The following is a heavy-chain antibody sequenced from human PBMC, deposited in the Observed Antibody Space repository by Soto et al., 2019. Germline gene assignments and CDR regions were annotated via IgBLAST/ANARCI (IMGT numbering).Heavy chain of an antibody. V-gene: IGHV3-53*01. CDR2: IYSGGST. D-gene: IGHD6-6*01. Sequence: PGGSLRLSCAASGFTVSSNYMSWVRQAPGKGLEWVSVIYSGGSTYYADSVKGRFTISRDNSKNTLYLQMNSLRAEDTAVYYCARGLVGSPVYSSSSDVGFDYWGQGTLVTVPQ. CDR1: GFTVSSNY. J-gene: IGHJ4*02. CDR3: ARGLVGSPVYSSSSDVGFDY.